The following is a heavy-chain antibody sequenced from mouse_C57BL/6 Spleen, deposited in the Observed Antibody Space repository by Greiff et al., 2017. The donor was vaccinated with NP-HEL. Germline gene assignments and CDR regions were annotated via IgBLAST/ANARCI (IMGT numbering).Heavy chain of an antibody. CDR3: ARRRALWDYAMDY. CDR2: IYPGDGDT. CDR1: GYAFSSSW. J-gene: IGHJ4*01. V-gene: IGHV1-82*01. D-gene: IGHD3-3*01. Sequence: QVQLKQSGPELVKPGASVKISCKASGYAFSSSWMNWVKQRPGKGLEWIGRIYPGDGDTNYNGKFKGKATLTADKSSSTAYMQLSSLTSEDSAVYFCARRRALWDYAMDYWGQGTSVTVSS.